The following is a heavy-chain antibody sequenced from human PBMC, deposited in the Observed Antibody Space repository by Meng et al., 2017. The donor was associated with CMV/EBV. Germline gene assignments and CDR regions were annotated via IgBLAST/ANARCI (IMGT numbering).Heavy chain of an antibody. CDR3: AKYALVVVPAAIPDYFDY. Sequence: GESLKISCAASGFTFSSYAMSWVRQAPGKGLEWVSAISGSGGSTYYADSVKGRLTISRDNSKNTLYLQMNSLRAEDTAVYYCAKYALVVVPAAIPDYFDYWGQGTLVTVSS. CDR2: ISGSGGST. CDR1: GFTFSSYA. D-gene: IGHD2-2*01. V-gene: IGHV3-23*01. J-gene: IGHJ4*02.